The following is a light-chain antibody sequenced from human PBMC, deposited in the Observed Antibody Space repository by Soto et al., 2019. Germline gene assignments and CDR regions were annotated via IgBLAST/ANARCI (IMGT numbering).Light chain of an antibody. CDR2: EVS. Sequence: QSVLTQPPSASGSPGQSVTISCTGTSSDVGGYNYVSWFQQHPGKAPKLMIYEVSKRPSGVPDRFSGSKSGNTASLTVSGLQAEDEADDYCTSYAGSNVFXTGTKVTVL. J-gene: IGLJ1*01. V-gene: IGLV2-8*01. CDR1: SSDVGGYNY. CDR3: TSYAGSNV.